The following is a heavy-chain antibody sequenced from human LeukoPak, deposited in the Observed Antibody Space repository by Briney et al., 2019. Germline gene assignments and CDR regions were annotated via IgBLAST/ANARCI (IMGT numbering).Heavy chain of an antibody. Sequence: PGGSLRLSCAASGFTFDNYVMSWVRQAPGKGLEWVSTISGSGRSSYYGDSVRGRFTASRDNSKNTLYLQMNSLRAEDTAVYYCAKRDTVVAASDYWGQGTLVTVSS. V-gene: IGHV3-23*01. J-gene: IGHJ4*02. CDR1: GFTFDNYV. CDR2: ISGSGRSS. CDR3: AKRDTVVAASDY. D-gene: IGHD2-15*01.